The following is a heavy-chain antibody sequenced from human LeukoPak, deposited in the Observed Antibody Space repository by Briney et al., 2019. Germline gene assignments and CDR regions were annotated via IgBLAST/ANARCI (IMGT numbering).Heavy chain of an antibody. D-gene: IGHD6-13*01. J-gene: IGHJ4*02. CDR2: ISSSSSYT. Sequence: GGSLRLSCAASGFTFSDYYMSWIRQAPGKGLEWVSYISSSSSYTNYADSVKGRFTISRDNARNSLYLQMNSLRAEDTAVYYCARVLHSSSWYCPDYWGQGTLVTVSS. V-gene: IGHV3-11*05. CDR3: ARVLHSSSWYCPDY. CDR1: GFTFSDYY.